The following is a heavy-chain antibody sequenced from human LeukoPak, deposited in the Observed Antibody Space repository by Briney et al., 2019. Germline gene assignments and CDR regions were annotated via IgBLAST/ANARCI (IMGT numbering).Heavy chain of an antibody. Sequence: ASVKVSCKASGYTFTGYYMHWVRQAPGQGLEWMGWINPNSGVTNYAQKFQGRVSMTRDTSISTVYMELSRLRSDDTAVYYCARQGALVKGIDYWGQGTLVTVSS. D-gene: IGHD6-13*01. CDR2: INPNSGVT. CDR1: GYTFTGYY. J-gene: IGHJ4*02. CDR3: ARQGALVKGIDY. V-gene: IGHV1-2*02.